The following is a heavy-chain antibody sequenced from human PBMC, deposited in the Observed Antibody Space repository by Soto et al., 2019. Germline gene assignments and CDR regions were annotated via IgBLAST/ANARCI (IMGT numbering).Heavy chain of an antibody. Sequence: SETLSLTCTVSGGSISSSRCHWGWIRQPPGKGLEWIASIKYSGTTFYNPSLKSRVTLSVDTSKNQFSLKLSSVTAADTAVYYCAKEADISGYHPDYWGQGTQVTVSS. J-gene: IGHJ4*02. CDR1: GGSISSSRCH. V-gene: IGHV4-39*07. D-gene: IGHD3-22*01. CDR2: IKYSGTT. CDR3: AKEADISGYHPDY.